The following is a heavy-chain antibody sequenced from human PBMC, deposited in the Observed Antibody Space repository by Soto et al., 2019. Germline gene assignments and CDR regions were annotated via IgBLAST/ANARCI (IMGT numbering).Heavy chain of an antibody. Sequence: QVQLVQSGAEVKKPGASVKVSCKASGYTFTGYYIHWVRQAPGQGLEWMGWINPNSGSTTYAQKFQGRVTMTRDTSISTAYMELSRLRYDDTAVFYCATVDGVVWIWFDPWGQGTQVSVSS. CDR1: GYTFTGYY. D-gene: IGHD3-3*01. V-gene: IGHV1-2*02. CDR2: INPNSGST. J-gene: IGHJ5*02. CDR3: ATVDGVVWIWFDP.